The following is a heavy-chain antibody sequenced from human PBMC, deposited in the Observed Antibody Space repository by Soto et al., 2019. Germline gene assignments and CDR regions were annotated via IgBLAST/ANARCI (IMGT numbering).Heavy chain of an antibody. J-gene: IGHJ4*02. CDR1: GFTFSSYS. CDR3: ARENWNDAPDY. D-gene: IGHD1-1*01. CDR2: ISSSSSYI. V-gene: IGHV3-21*01. Sequence: GGSLRLSCAASGFTFSSYSMNWVRQAPGKGLEWVSSISSSSSYIYYADSGKGRFTISRDNAKNSLYLQMNSLRAEDTAVYYCARENWNDAPDYWGQGTLVTVSS.